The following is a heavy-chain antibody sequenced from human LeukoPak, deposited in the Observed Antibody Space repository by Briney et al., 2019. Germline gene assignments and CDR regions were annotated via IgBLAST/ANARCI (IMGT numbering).Heavy chain of an antibody. CDR1: GFTFDDYA. V-gene: IGHV3-9*01. CDR3: AKGLPALDY. D-gene: IGHD2-2*01. CDR2: ISWNSGSI. Sequence: GGSLRLSCAASGFTFDDYAMHWVRQAPGKGLEWVSGISWNSGSIGYADSVKGRFTISRDNAKNSLYLQMNSLRAEDTALYYCAKGLPALDYWGQGTLVTASS. J-gene: IGHJ4*02.